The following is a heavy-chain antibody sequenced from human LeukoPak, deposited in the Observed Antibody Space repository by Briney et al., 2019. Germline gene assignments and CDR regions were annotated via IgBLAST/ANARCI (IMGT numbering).Heavy chain of an antibody. CDR1: GFTFDDYA. V-gene: IGHV3-9*01. CDR3: AKAGTVLYYFDY. J-gene: IGHJ4*02. Sequence: PGGSLRLFCAASGFTFDDYAMHWVRQAPRKGLEWVSGISWNSGSIGYADSVKGRFTISRDNAKNSLYLQMNSLRAEDTALYYCAKAGTVLYYFDYWGQGTLVTVSS. D-gene: IGHD6-13*01. CDR2: ISWNSGSI.